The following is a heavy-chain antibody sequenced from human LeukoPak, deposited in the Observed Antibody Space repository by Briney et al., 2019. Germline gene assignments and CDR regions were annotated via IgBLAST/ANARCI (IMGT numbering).Heavy chain of an antibody. J-gene: IGHJ4*02. CDR2: IIPIFGTA. V-gene: IGHV1-69*06. D-gene: IGHD3-10*01. CDR3: ARGIGIVKYCYGSGSYYHPHYFDY. CDR1: GGTFISYA. Sequence: ASVKVSCKASGGTFISYAISWVRQAPGQGLEWMGGIIPIFGTANYAQKFQGRVTITADKSTSTAYMELSSLRSEDTAVYYCARGIGIVKYCYGSGSYYHPHYFDYWGQGTLVTVSS.